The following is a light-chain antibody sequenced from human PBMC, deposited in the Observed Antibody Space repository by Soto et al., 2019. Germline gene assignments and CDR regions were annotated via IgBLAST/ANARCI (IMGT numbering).Light chain of an antibody. Sequence: QSALTQPPSASGSPGQSVTISCTGTSSDVGGYNYVSWYQQHPGKAPKLMIYEVSERPSGVPDRFSGSKSGNTASLTVSGLQAEDEVDYYCSSYAGSDNVYVFGTGTKLTVL. CDR3: SSYAGSDNVYV. CDR2: EVS. V-gene: IGLV2-8*01. J-gene: IGLJ1*01. CDR1: SSDVGGYNY.